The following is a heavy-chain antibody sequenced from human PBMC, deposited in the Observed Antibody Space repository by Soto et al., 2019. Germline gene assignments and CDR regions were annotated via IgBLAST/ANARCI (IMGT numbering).Heavy chain of an antibody. D-gene: IGHD3-10*01. Sequence: EVQLVESGGGLIQPGGSLRLSCAVSGFTVSNNYMSWVRQAPGKGLEGVSVIYSGGYTAYGDSVKGRFTISRDNSKNTLIFQRNSGGPADPAVFFWGTPPGGGGYWGQGTLVTVSS. V-gene: IGHV3-53*01. CDR3: GTPPGGGGY. CDR1: GFTVSNNY. J-gene: IGHJ4*02. CDR2: IYSGGYT.